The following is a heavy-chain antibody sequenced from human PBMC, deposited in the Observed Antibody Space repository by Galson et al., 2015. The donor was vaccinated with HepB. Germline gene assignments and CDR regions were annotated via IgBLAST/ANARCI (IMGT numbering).Heavy chain of an antibody. D-gene: IGHD6-13*01. V-gene: IGHV3-21*01. CDR3: ARVGAAAAGIWFDP. Sequence: SLRLSCAASGFTFSSYSMNWVRQAPGKGLEWVSSISSSSSYIYYADSVKGRFTISRDNAKNSLYLQMNSLRAEDTAVYYCARVGAAAAGIWFDPWGQGTLVTVSS. CDR1: GFTFSSYS. CDR2: ISSSSSYI. J-gene: IGHJ5*02.